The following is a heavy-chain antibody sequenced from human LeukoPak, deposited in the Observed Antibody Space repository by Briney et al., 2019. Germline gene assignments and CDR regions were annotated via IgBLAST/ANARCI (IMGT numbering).Heavy chain of an antibody. CDR3: ARRRTRVYSSSAVFDY. CDR1: GGSFSGYY. CDR2: INHSGST. D-gene: IGHD6-6*01. J-gene: IGHJ4*02. V-gene: IGHV4-34*01. Sequence: PSETLSLTCAVYGGSFSGYYWSWIRRPPGKGLEWIGEINHSGSTNYNPSLKSRVTISVDTSKNQFSLKLSSVTAADTAVYYCARRRTRVYSSSAVFDYWGQGTLVTVSS.